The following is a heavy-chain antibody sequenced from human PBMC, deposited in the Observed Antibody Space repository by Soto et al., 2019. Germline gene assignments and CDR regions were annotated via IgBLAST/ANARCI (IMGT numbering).Heavy chain of an antibody. CDR1: GYTFTRYG. CDR2: ISGYNGDA. V-gene: IGHV1-18*01. J-gene: IGHJ6*02. CDR3: AKNGQPPYYYYGLDV. D-gene: IGHD2-8*01. Sequence: QGQLVQSGAEVKMPGASVKGSCKASGYTFTRYGISWVRQAPGQGLQWMGWISGYNGDANYAQRFQGRVSMTIYTSTTTAYMELRTLTSDDTAVYYCAKNGQPPYYYYGLDVWGQGSTVTIS.